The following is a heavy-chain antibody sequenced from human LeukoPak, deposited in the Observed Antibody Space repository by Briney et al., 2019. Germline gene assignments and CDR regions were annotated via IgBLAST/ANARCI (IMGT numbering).Heavy chain of an antibody. V-gene: IGHV3-30-3*01. J-gene: IGHJ4*02. CDR1: GFTFSSYA. Sequence: GGSLRLSCAASGFTFSSYAMHWVRQAPGKGLEWVAVISYDGSNKYYADSVKGRFTISRDNSKNTLYLQMNSLRAEDTAVYYCARERGTYSSGWIDYWGQGTLVTVSS. CDR3: ARERGTYSSGWIDY. CDR2: ISYDGSNK. D-gene: IGHD6-19*01.